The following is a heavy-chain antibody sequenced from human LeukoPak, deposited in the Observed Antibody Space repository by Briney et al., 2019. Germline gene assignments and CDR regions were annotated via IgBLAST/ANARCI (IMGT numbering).Heavy chain of an antibody. Sequence: SGGSLRLSCAASGFTFSSYWMSWVRQAPGKGLEWVANIKQDGSEKYYVDSVKGRFTISRDNAKNSLYLQMNSLRAEDTAVYYCARSTSHYYYYYMDVWGKGTTVTISS. V-gene: IGHV3-7*01. CDR3: ARSTSHYYYYYMDV. CDR1: GFTFSSYW. J-gene: IGHJ6*03. CDR2: IKQDGSEK.